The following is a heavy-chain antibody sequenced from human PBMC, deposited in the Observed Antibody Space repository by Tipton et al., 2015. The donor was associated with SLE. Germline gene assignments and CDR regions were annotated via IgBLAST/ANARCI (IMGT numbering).Heavy chain of an antibody. CDR3: ARDRELGIEGFDY. CDR2: IYYSGST. Sequence: LRLSCAVYGGSFSGYYWSWIRQPPGKGLEWIGYIYYSGSTNYNPSLKSRVTISVDTSKNQFSLQLNSVTPEDTAVYYCARDRELGIEGFDYWGQGTLVTVSS. J-gene: IGHJ4*02. V-gene: IGHV4-59*12. CDR1: GGSFSGYY. D-gene: IGHD7-27*01.